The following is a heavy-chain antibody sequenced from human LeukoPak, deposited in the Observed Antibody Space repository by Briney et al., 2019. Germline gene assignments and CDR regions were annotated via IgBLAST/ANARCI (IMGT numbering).Heavy chain of an antibody. J-gene: IGHJ5*02. Sequence: SETLSLTCAVSDKSLKGYYWSWIRQPPGKGLEWIGQINDRGSTNYNPSLKSRVTISLDTPKKQFSLRLSSVTAADTAVFYCARGRVTDNWNGGHWFDPWGRGTLVSVPS. D-gene: IGHD1-20*01. CDR3: ARGRVTDNWNGGHWFDP. CDR2: INDRGST. CDR1: DKSLKGYY. V-gene: IGHV4-34*01.